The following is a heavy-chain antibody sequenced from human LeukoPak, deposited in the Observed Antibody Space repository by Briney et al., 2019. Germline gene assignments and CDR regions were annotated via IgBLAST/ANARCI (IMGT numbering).Heavy chain of an antibody. V-gene: IGHV1-2*02. CDR1: GYTFTDYY. J-gene: IGHJ5*02. CDR3: ARGFMVRGVIRNNWFDP. CDR2: INPNSGGT. D-gene: IGHD3-10*01. Sequence: GASVKVSCEASGYTFTDYYMHWVRQAPGQGLEWMGWINPNSGGTNRAQKFQGRVTMTRDTSISTAYMELSRLRSDDTAVYYCARGFMVRGVIRNNWFDPWGRGTLVTVSS.